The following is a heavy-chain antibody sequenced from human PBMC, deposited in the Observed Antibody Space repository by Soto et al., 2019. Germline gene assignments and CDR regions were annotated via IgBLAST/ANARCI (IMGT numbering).Heavy chain of an antibody. Sequence: QVQLMQSGAEVKKPGASVTVSCRSSGDTFNDYYIHWVRQAPGQGLEWMGWINPNGGVTKYAQKFQGWVSMTRDPSIRTVYMQLSRLRSDDTAVYYWARESGGATATLDYYYFYRDVWGTGTTVTVSS. V-gene: IGHV1-2*04. CDR3: ARESGGATATLDYYYFYRDV. J-gene: IGHJ6*03. CDR1: GDTFNDYY. D-gene: IGHD5-12*01. CDR2: INPNGGVT.